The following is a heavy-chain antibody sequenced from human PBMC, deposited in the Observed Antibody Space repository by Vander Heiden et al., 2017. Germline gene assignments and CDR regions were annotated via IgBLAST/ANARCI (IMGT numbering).Heavy chain of an antibody. V-gene: IGHV4-38-2*01. J-gene: IGHJ4*02. CDR1: GYSISSGYY. Sequence: QVQLQESGPGLVKPSETLSLTCAVSGYSISSGYYWGWIRQPPGKGLEWIGSIYHSGSTYYNPSLKSRVTISVDTSKNQFSLKLSSVTAADTAVYYCARSGVWGEWLPPLFDYWGQGTLVTVSS. CDR3: ARSGVWGEWLPPLFDY. D-gene: IGHD3-3*01. CDR2: IYHSGST.